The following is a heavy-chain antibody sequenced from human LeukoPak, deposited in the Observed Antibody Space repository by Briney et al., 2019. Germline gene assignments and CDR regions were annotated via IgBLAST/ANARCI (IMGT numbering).Heavy chain of an antibody. V-gene: IGHV3-9*01. D-gene: IGHD5-24*01. CDR3: AKVVGYNYDYFDY. CDR2: ISWNSGCI. J-gene: IGHJ4*02. CDR1: GFTFDDYA. Sequence: GRPLRLSCAASGFTFDDYAMHWVRQAPGKGLEWVSGISWNSGCIGYADSVKGRFTISRDNAKNTLYLQMNSLRAEDTAVYYCAKVVGYNYDYFDYWGQGTLVTVSS.